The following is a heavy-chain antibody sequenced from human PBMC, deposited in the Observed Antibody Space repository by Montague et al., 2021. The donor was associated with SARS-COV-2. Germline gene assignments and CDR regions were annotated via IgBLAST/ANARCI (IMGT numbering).Heavy chain of an antibody. CDR1: GASISSYS. CDR2: MYNSEKI. J-gene: IGHJ5*02. V-gene: IGHV4-59*13. CDR3: ARVSRITIFGVVGWLDP. Sequence: SETLSLTCTVSGASISSYSWSWIRQPPGKGLEWIGYMYNSEKINYNPSLQSRVTISVDTSKHKFSLKLSSVTAADTAVDYCARVSRITIFGVVGWLDPWGQGTLVTVSS. D-gene: IGHD3-3*01.